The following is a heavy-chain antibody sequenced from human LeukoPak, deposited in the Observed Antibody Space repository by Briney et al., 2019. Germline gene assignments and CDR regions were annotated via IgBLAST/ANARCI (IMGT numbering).Heavy chain of an antibody. J-gene: IGHJ4*02. V-gene: IGHV3-48*03. D-gene: IGHD4-17*01. Sequence: PGGSLRLSCAASGFTFSSYEMNWVRQAPGKGLEWVSYISSGGSTIYYADSVKGRFTISRDNAKNSLYLQMNSLRAEDTAVYYCARDLLGDSQTGWGQGTLVTVSS. CDR2: ISSGGSTI. CDR1: GFTFSSYE. CDR3: ARDLLGDSQTG.